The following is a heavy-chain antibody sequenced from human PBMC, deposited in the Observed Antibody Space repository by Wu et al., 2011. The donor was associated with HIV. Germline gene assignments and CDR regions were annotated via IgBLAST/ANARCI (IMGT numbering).Heavy chain of an antibody. J-gene: IGHJ4*02. CDR1: GGSFTSYT. CDR3: ARDFGGDEEY. CDR2: IIAMFGTS. Sequence: QVQLVQSGAEVKKPGSSVKVSCKASGGSFTSYTFSWVRQAPGQGLEWMGGIIAMFGTSNYAQKFQGRVTITADQSTSTAYMELSSLRSEDTAVYYCARDFGGDEEYWGQGTLVTVSS. D-gene: IGHD2-21*01. V-gene: IGHV1-69*12.